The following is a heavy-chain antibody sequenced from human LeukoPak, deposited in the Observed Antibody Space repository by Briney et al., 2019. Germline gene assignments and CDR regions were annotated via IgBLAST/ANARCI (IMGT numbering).Heavy chain of an antibody. J-gene: IGHJ4*02. V-gene: IGHV3-33*01. CDR2: IWYDGSNK. CDR3: AREVVGATGRYFDY. Sequence: WRSLRLSCAASGFTFSGYGRRWVRQAPGKGLEWVAVIWYDGSNKYYADSVKGRFTIFREYYKTTLYLQMNSLRAEDTAVSYCAREVVGATGRYFDYWGQGTLVTVSS. D-gene: IGHD1-26*01. CDR1: GFTFSGYG.